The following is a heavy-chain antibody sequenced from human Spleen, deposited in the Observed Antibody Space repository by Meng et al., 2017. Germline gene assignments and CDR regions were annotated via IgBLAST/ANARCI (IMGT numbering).Heavy chain of an antibody. V-gene: IGHV3-74*01. CDR2: INSDGSST. D-gene: IGHD2-15*01. Sequence: GESLKIPCSASGVTFGSNGMHWVRQAAGKGLVWVSRINSDGSSTSYADSVKGRFTISRDNAKNTLYLQMNSLRAEDTAVYYCGQRDNFYCDGVTCYNYYWGRGTLVTVSS. CDR1: GVTFGSNG. J-gene: IGHJ4*02. CDR3: GQRDNFYCDGVTCYNYY.